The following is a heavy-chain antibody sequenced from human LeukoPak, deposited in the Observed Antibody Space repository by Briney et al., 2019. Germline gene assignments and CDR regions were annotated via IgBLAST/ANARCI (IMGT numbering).Heavy chain of an antibody. V-gene: IGHV3-11*01. CDR1: GFTFSDYY. J-gene: IGHJ5*02. D-gene: IGHD1-26*01. CDR3: ARDRGWETHFTPSP. Sequence: GGSLRLSCAASGFTFSDYYMSWIRQAPGKGLVWVSYISSSGSTIYYADSVKGRFTISRDNAKNSLYLQMNSLRAEDTAVYYCARDRGWETHFTPSPWGQGTLVTVSS. CDR2: ISSSGSTI.